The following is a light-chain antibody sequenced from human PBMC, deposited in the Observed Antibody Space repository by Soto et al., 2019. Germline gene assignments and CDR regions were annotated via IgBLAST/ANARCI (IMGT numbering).Light chain of an antibody. CDR1: QDIRND. Sequence: AIQVNQSPSSLSASIGDRVTITCRASQDIRNDLAWYQQKPGQAPNLLIFAAFNLQSGVPSRFSGGGSGTHFTLTISSLQPDDFASYFCLQYYNFSWTFGQGTKVDNK. CDR2: AAF. V-gene: IGKV1-6*01. J-gene: IGKJ1*01. CDR3: LQYYNFSWT.